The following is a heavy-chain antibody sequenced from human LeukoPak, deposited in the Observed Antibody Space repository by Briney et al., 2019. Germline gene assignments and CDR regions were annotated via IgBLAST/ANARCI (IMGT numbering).Heavy chain of an antibody. CDR3: ATGNRGSYSLFDY. V-gene: IGHV1-24*01. CDR1: GYTLTELS. D-gene: IGHD1-26*01. CDR2: FDPEDGET. Sequence: ASVKVSCKVSGYTLTELSMHWVRQAPGKGLEWMGGFDPEDGETIYAQKFQGRVTMTKDTSTDTAYMELSSLRSEDTAVYYCATGNRGSYSLFDYWGQGTLVTVSS. J-gene: IGHJ4*02.